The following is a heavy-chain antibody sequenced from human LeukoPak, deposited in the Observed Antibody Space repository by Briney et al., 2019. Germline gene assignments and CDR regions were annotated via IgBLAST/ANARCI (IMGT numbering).Heavy chain of an antibody. CDR2: INHSGST. Sequence: SENLSLTCAVYGGSFSGYYWSWIRQPPGKGLEWIGEINHSGSTNYNPSLKSRVTISVATSKNQFSLKLSSVTAADTAVYYCARGRPRVVVVVAAIAGGIYDYWGQGTLVTVSS. CDR3: ARGRPRVVVVVAAIAGGIYDY. V-gene: IGHV4-34*01. J-gene: IGHJ4*02. CDR1: GGSFSGYY. D-gene: IGHD2-15*01.